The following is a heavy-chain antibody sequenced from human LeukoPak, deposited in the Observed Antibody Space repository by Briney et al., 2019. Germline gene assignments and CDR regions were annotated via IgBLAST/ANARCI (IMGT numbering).Heavy chain of an antibody. Sequence: SETLSLTCTVSGGSISSYYWSWIRQPAGKGLEWVGRIYTSGSTNYNPSLKSRVTMSVDTSKNQFSLKLSSVTAADTAVYYCAREGHYGAIDYWGQRTLVTVSS. J-gene: IGHJ4*01. CDR3: AREGHYGAIDY. CDR2: IYTSGST. D-gene: IGHD4/OR15-4a*01. V-gene: IGHV4-4*07. CDR1: GGSISSYY.